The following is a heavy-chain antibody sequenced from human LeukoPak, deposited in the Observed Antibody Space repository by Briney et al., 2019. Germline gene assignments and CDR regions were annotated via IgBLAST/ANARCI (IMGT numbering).Heavy chain of an antibody. Sequence: SETLSLTCTVSGGSMTSRYWSWIRQSPGKGLEWIGYIHDSGSTNYNPSLRSRVTISLDTSNNHFSLRLSSVTAADTAMYYCARDSSYCPDASCWGPDVQVVPGYYFDYWGPGILVTVTS. J-gene: IGHJ4*02. D-gene: IGHD6-6*01. CDR2: IHDSGST. CDR1: GGSMTSRY. V-gene: IGHV4-59*11. CDR3: ARDSSYCPDASCWGPDVQVVPGYYFDY.